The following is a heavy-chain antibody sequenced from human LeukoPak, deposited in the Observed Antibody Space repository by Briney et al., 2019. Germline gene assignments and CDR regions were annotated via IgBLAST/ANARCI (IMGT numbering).Heavy chain of an antibody. J-gene: IGHJ4*02. V-gene: IGHV3-9*01. D-gene: IGHD3-10*01. Sequence: LSLTCAVYGGSFSGYYWSWIRQPPGKGLEWVSGISWNSGSIGYADSVKGRFTISRDNAKNSLYLQMNSLRAEDTALYYCAKDSYYYGSGSSTYFDYWGQGTLVTVSS. CDR3: AKDSYYYGSGSSTYFDY. CDR2: ISWNSGSI. CDR1: GGSFSGYY.